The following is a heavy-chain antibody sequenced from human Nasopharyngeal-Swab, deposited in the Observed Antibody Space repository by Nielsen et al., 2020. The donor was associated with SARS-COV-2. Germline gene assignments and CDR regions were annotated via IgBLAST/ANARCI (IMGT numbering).Heavy chain of an antibody. Sequence: GESLKISCAASGFTFNTYAISWVRQAPGKGLEWVAVISYDGSNKYYADSVKGRFTISRDNSKNTLYLQMNSLRAEDTAAYYCARGCVLTGPSCYYYGMDVWGQGTTVTVSS. V-gene: IGHV3-30-3*01. D-gene: IGHD3-9*01. CDR1: GFTFNTYA. CDR2: ISYDGSNK. CDR3: ARGCVLTGPSCYYYGMDV. J-gene: IGHJ6*02.